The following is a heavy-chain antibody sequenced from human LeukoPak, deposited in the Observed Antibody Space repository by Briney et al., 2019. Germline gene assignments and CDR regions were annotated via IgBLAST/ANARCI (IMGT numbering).Heavy chain of an antibody. D-gene: IGHD3-10*01. V-gene: IGHV3-7*04. Sequence: PGGSLRLSCAASGFTFSSYWMSWVRQAPPKGLEWVANIKQDGSEKYYVDSMKGRFTISRDNAKKSLYLQMNSLRAEDTAVYYCARGDYYGSGSSFIDAFDIWGQGTMVTVSS. CDR2: IKQDGSEK. CDR3: ARGDYYGSGSSFIDAFDI. CDR1: GFTFSSYW. J-gene: IGHJ3*02.